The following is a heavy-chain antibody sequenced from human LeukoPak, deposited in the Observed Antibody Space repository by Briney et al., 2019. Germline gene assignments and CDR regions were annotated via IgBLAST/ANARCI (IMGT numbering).Heavy chain of an antibody. J-gene: IGHJ6*03. V-gene: IGHV4-39*01. CDR2: IYYSGST. D-gene: IGHD3-22*01. CDR1: GGSISSSSYY. CDR3: ARQGPTYYYDSSGYYYVNYYYYMDV. Sequence: SETLSLTCTVSGGSISSSSYYWGWIRQPPGKGLEWVGSIYYSGSTYYNPSLKSRVTISVDTSKNQFSLKLSSVTAADTAVYYCARQGPTYYYDSSGYYYVNYYYYMDVWGKGTTVTISS.